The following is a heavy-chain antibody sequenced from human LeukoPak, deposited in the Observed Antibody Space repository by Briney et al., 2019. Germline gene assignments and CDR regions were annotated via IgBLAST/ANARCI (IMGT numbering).Heavy chain of an antibody. D-gene: IGHD1-1*01. CDR2: INKDGSDK. Sequence: GSLTLTCAASGFTFSNYWMTWDRQAPGKGLEWVANINKDGSDKYYVDSVKGRFTISRDNTKNSLYLQMNSLRAEDTAVYYCARDFSLARLERPFDYWGQGTLVTVSS. V-gene: IGHV3-7*01. J-gene: IGHJ4*02. CDR3: ARDFSLARLERPFDY. CDR1: GFTFSNYW.